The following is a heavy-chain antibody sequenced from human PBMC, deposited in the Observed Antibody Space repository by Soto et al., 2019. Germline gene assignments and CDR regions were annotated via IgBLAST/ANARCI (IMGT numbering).Heavy chain of an antibody. J-gene: IGHJ4*02. CDR2: IWYDGSNK. Sequence: QVQLVESGGGVVQPGRTLRLSCAASGFTFNSYGMHWVRQAPGKGLEWVAIIWYDGSNKYYADSVKGRFTISRDNSKNTLFLQMNSLRAEDTAVYYCARGIKITFGGDIAPSYYFDYWGQGTLVTVSS. D-gene: IGHD3-16*02. CDR1: GFTFNSYG. CDR3: ARGIKITFGGDIAPSYYFDY. V-gene: IGHV3-33*01.